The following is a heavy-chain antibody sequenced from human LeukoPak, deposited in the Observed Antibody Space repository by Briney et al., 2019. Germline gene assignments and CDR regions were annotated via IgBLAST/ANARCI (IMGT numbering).Heavy chain of an antibody. CDR2: ISDGGDST. D-gene: IGHD5-12*01. CDR3: AKDAWRRVFYYGMDV. V-gene: IGHV3-23*01. CDR1: GFTFSTYA. J-gene: IGHJ6*02. Sequence: GGSLRLSCAASGFTFSTYAMSWVRQAPGMRLEWVSSISDGGDSTHYADSVEGRFTISRDNAKNSLYLEMNSLRAEDTALYFCAKDAWRRVFYYGMDVWGQGTTVAVSS.